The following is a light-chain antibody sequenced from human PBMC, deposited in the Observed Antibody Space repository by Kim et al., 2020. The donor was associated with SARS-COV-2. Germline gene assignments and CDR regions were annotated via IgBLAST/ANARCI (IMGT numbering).Light chain of an antibody. V-gene: IGKV1-39*01. CDR2: AAS. CDR1: QSISSH. CDR3: KQSYITPFT. J-gene: IGKJ3*01. Sequence: IQMTQSPSSLSASVGDRVTITCRTTQSISSHLNWYQQKPGRAPKLLISAASTLQGGVPSRFSGSGSETDFTLTISSLQPEEFATYFCKQSYITPFTFGPGTKVDIK.